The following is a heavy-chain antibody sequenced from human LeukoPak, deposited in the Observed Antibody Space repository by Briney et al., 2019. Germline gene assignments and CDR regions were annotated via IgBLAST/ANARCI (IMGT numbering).Heavy chain of an antibody. J-gene: IGHJ5*02. CDR3: AREGYGDNVGNWFDP. V-gene: IGHV1-18*01. CDR1: GYTFTSYG. Sequence: ASVKVSCKASGYTFTSYGISWVRQAPGQGLEWMGWISAYNGNTNYAQKLQGRVTMTTDTSTSTAYMELRSLRSDDTAVCYCAREGYGDNVGNWFDPWGQGTLVTVSS. D-gene: IGHD4-17*01. CDR2: ISAYNGNT.